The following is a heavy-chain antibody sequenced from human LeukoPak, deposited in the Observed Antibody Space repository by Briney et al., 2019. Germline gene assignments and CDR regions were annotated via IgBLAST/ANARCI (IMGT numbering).Heavy chain of an antibody. Sequence: SETLSLTCAVYGGSFSGYYWSWIHQPPGKGLEWIGEINHSGSTNYNPSLKSRVTISVDTSKNQFSLKLSSVTAAGTAVYYCARVSGPIYSAADQPTWGQGTLVTVSS. J-gene: IGHJ5*02. CDR1: GGSFSGYY. V-gene: IGHV4-34*01. D-gene: IGHD2-21*01. CDR2: INHSGST. CDR3: ARVSGPIYSAADQPT.